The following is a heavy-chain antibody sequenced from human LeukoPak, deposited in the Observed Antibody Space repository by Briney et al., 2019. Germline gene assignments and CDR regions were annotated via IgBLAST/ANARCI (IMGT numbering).Heavy chain of an antibody. CDR3: ARVSEWELPDAFDI. J-gene: IGHJ3*02. Sequence: SVKVSCKASGGTFSSYAISWVRQAPGQGLEWMGRIIPILGIANYAQKFQGRVTITADKSTSTAYMELSSLRAEDTAVYYCARVSEWELPDAFDIWGQGTMVTVSS. CDR1: GGTFSSYA. V-gene: IGHV1-69*04. CDR2: IIPILGIA. D-gene: IGHD1-26*01.